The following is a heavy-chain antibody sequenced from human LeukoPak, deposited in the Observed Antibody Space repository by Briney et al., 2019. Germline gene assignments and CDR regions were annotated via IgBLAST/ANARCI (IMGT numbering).Heavy chain of an antibody. CDR1: GGTFSSYA. Sequence: SVKVSCKASGGTFSSYAISWVRQAPGQGLEWMGGNIPIFGTANYAQKFQGRVTITTDECTSTAYMELSSLRSEDTAVYYCARGPPDIDSSGYYYYFDYWGQGTLVTVSS. CDR2: NIPIFGTA. V-gene: IGHV1-69*05. J-gene: IGHJ4*02. D-gene: IGHD3-22*01. CDR3: ARGPPDIDSSGYYYYFDY.